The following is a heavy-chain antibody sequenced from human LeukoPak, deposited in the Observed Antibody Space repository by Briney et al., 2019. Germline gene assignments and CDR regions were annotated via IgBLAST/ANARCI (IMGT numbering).Heavy chain of an antibody. D-gene: IGHD5-12*01. J-gene: IGHJ2*01. CDR3: ARGPGVVATDWYFDL. V-gene: IGHV4-59*01. Sequence: SETLSLSCTVSDGSITSSYWSWIRQPPGKGLEWIGYIYCCGSTGYSGSTNYNPSLKSRVTISVDSTKNQFSLKLSSVTASDTAIYYFARGPGVVATDWYFDLWGRGTLVTVSS. CDR2: IYCCGSTGYSGST. CDR1: DGSITSSY.